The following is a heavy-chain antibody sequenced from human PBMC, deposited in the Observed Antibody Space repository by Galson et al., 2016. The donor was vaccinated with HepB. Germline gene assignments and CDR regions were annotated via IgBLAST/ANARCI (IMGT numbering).Heavy chain of an antibody. CDR2: INPNSGGT. CDR3: ARGREALLVVPSDMDSYFYGLDV. Sequence: SVKVSCKASGYSFTAWHMHWVRLAPGRGLEYVGRINPNSGGTNKGQKFLGRVTMTRDTSISTAYMELSRLTSDDTAIYYCARGREALLVVPSDMDSYFYGLDVWGQGTTVSVSS. CDR1: GYSFTAWH. J-gene: IGHJ6*02. V-gene: IGHV1-2*06. D-gene: IGHD2-15*01.